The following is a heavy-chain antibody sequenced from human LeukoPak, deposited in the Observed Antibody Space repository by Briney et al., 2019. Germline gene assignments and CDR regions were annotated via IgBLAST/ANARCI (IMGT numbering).Heavy chain of an antibody. V-gene: IGHV3-74*01. Sequence: GGSLRPSCAASGFTFSTYWMHWVRQAPGKGLVWVSRIDNGGSTTLYADSVRGRFIISRDNAKNTLYLQMNSLRPEDTAIYYCARVRSDYSSSSPPDYRGQGTPVTVSS. CDR1: GFTFSTYW. CDR2: IDNGGSTT. J-gene: IGHJ4*02. CDR3: ARVRSDYSSSSPPDY. D-gene: IGHD6-6*01.